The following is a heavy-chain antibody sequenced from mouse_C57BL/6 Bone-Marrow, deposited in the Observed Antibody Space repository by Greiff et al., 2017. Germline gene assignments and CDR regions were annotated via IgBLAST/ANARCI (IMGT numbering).Heavy chain of an antibody. J-gene: IGHJ4*01. CDR1: GYTFTDYN. Sequence: VQLQQSGPELVKPGASVKIPCKASGYTFTDYNMDWVKQSHGKSLEWIGDINPNNGGTIYNQKFKGKATLTVDKSSSTAYMELRSLTSEDTAVYYCARRTSDYSNSLYYAMDYWGQGTSVTVSS. CDR3: ARRTSDYSNSLYYAMDY. D-gene: IGHD2-5*01. CDR2: INPNNGGT. V-gene: IGHV1-18*01.